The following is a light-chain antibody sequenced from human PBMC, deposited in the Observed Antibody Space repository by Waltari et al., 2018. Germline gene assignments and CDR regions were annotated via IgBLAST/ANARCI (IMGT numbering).Light chain of an antibody. CDR1: QSLLNREGNFG. CDR3: MQGLQTPYT. J-gene: IGKJ2*01. CDR2: FGF. V-gene: IGKV2-28*01. Sequence: DIVMTQSPLSLTVTPGEPASISCRSRQSLLNREGNFGVNWYLQKPGQSPQPLIYFGFDRASGVPDRFSGSGSGTDFTLKISRVEAEDVGVYSCMQGLQTPYTFGQGTKLEIK.